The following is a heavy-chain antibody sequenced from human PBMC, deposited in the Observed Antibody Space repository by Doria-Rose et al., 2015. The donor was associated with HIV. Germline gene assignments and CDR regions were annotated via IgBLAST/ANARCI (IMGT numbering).Heavy chain of an antibody. V-gene: IGHV4-34*01. Sequence: QVQLQESGAGLVKPSETLSLTCAVFGGSLSGYYWSWIRQPPWKGLEWIGAINPSGSTNYKTSLKRQVTISLDTSKNLFSLKLSSVTAADTAVYYCARGLLRGGWNDVDYYYGMDVWGQGTTVTVSS. CDR2: INPSGST. CDR1: GGSLSGYY. J-gene: IGHJ6*02. D-gene: IGHD1-1*01. CDR3: ARGLLRGGWNDVDYYYGMDV.